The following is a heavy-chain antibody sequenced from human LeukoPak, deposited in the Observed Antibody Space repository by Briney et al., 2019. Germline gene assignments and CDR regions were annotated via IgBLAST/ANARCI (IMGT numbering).Heavy chain of an antibody. Sequence: GGSLRLSCAASRFTFSNFWMNWVRQAPGKGLEWVANINQDGSEKYYVDSVKGRFTISRDNAKNSLYLQMNNLRGEDMAVYYCARGHYYDFDWGQGTLVTVSS. V-gene: IGHV3-7*01. CDR2: INQDGSEK. D-gene: IGHD3-22*01. J-gene: IGHJ4*02. CDR3: ARGHYYDFD. CDR1: RFTFSNFW.